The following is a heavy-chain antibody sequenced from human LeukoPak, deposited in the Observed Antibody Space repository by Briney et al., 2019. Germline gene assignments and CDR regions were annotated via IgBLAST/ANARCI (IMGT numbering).Heavy chain of an antibody. CDR2: ISANGGSK. Sequence: GGSLRLSCAASGLTLRNYAMSWVRQAPGKGLEWVSAISANGGSKGYADSVKGRFTISRDNSKNTLHLQMNSLRAEDTAVYYCAKDMYSYDSGGYYLAFDYRGQGTLVTVSS. CDR1: GLTLRNYA. D-gene: IGHD3-22*01. V-gene: IGHV3-23*01. CDR3: AKDMYSYDSGGYYLAFDY. J-gene: IGHJ4*02.